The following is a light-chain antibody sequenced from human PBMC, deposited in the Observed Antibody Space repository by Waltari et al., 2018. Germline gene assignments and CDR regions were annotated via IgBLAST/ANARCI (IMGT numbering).Light chain of an antibody. V-gene: IGKV3-20*01. CDR3: QQYDHSPWT. CDR1: QIITNSY. Sequence: EVVLTQSPGTLSLSPGERATLSCRANQIITNSYLAWYQQKPGQSPRLLIYGDSSRATGIPNRFSGRWFWTDFTLTITRLAPEDFAMYYCQQYDHSPWTFGQGTKVEIQ. CDR2: GDS. J-gene: IGKJ1*01.